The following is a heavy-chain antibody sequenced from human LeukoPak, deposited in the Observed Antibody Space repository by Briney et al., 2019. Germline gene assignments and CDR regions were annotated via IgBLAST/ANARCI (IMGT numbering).Heavy chain of an antibody. J-gene: IGHJ4*02. CDR2: IYYSGST. CDR1: GGSISSSSYY. Sequence: SETLSLTCTVSGGSISSSSYYWGWIRQPPGKGLEWIGSIYYSGSTYYNPSLKSRVTISVDTSKNQFSLKLSSVTAADTAVYYCARAHNRYDSSGYYDYWGQGTLVTVSS. D-gene: IGHD3-22*01. V-gene: IGHV4-39*07. CDR3: ARAHNRYDSSGYYDY.